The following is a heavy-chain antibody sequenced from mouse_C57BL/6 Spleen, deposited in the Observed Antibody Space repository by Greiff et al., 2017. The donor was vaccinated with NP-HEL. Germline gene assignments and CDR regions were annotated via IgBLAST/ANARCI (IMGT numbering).Heavy chain of an antibody. V-gene: IGHV1-64*01. CDR3: AREGFSTTVGAMDY. J-gene: IGHJ4*01. D-gene: IGHD1-1*01. CDR1: GYTFTSYW. CDR2: IHPNSGST. Sequence: QVQLQQPGAELVKPGASVKLSCKASGYTFTSYWMHWVKQRPGQGLEWIGMIHPNSGSTNYNEKFKSKATLTVDKSSSTAYMQLSSLTSEDSAVYYCAREGFSTTVGAMDYWGQGTSVTVSS.